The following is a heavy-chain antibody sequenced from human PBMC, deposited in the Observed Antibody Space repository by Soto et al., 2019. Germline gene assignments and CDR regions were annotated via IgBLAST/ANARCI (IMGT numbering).Heavy chain of an antibody. CDR2: ISSSSSHI. J-gene: IGHJ6*03. V-gene: IGHV3-21*01. CDR1: GFTFSSYS. Sequence: EVQLVESGAGLIKPGGSLRLSCAASGFTFSSYSMNWVRQAPGKGLAWVSSISSSSSHIYYADSVKGRFTISRDNAKNSLYLQMNSLSAEDTAVYYCATGARRVGESRIYYYYYYMDVWGKGTTVTVSS. D-gene: IGHD3-10*01. CDR3: ATGARRVGESRIYYYYYYMDV.